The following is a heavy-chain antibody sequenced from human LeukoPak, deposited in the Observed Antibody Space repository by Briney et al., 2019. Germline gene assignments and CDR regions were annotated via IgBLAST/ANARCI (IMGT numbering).Heavy chain of an antibody. J-gene: IGHJ4*02. V-gene: IGHV3-23*01. D-gene: IGHD3-9*01. CDR2: ISGSGGST. Sequence: GGSLRLSCAASGFTFSSYAMSWVRQAPGKGLEWVSAISGSGGSTYYADSVKGRFTISRDNSKNTLYLQMNSLRAEDTAVYYCAKDLGYFDWLFSAPFWGQGTLVTVSS. CDR1: GFTFSSYA. CDR3: AKDLGYFDWLFSAPF.